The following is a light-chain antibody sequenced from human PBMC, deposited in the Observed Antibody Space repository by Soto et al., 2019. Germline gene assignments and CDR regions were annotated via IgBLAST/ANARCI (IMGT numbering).Light chain of an antibody. J-gene: IGKJ2*01. CDR2: GAS. Sequence: EIVLTQSPGTLSLSPGERATLSCRASQSVSSSYLAWYQQKPGQPPRLLIYGASSRATGNPDRFSGSGSGTDFTLTISRLEPEDFAVYYCQQYGSSPQYTFGQGTKLEIK. CDR3: QQYGSSPQYT. V-gene: IGKV3-20*01. CDR1: QSVSSSY.